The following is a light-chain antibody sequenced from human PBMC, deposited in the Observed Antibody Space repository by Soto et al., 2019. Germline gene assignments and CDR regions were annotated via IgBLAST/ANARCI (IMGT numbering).Light chain of an antibody. CDR3: QQYESYSPWT. J-gene: IGKJ1*01. CDR2: DAS. CDR1: QSISSW. V-gene: IGKV1-5*01. Sequence: DIQMTQSPSALSASVGARAPITCRASQSISSWLAWYQQKPGKAPKLLIYDASTLQSGVPSRYSGSGSGTEFTLTISNLQPDDFATYYCQQYESYSPWTFGQGTRWIS.